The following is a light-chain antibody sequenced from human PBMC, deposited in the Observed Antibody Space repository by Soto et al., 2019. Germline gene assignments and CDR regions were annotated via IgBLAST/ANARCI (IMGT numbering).Light chain of an antibody. Sequence: EIVLTQSPGTLSLSPGERATLSCRTSQSVNSNFLAWYQQKPGQAPRLLVYGSSTRAAGVPDRFSGSGSGTDFTLTISRLEPEDFAVYYCQQYVHSPLLYTFGQGTKLGVK. V-gene: IGKV3-20*01. CDR2: GSS. CDR3: QQYVHSPLLYT. CDR1: QSVNSNF. J-gene: IGKJ2*01.